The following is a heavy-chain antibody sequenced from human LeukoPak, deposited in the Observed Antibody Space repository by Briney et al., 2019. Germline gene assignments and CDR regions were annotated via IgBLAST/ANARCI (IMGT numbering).Heavy chain of an antibody. CDR3: ARGRGTTSPLDY. V-gene: IGHV1-46*01. CDR1: GGTFTSHY. Sequence: GASVKVSCKTSGGTFTSHYIHWVRQAPGQGLDWMGIINPSGGSTNCAQKFQVRVTMTRDTSTSTVYMELSSLRSEDTAAYYCARGRGTTSPLDYWGQGTLVTVSS. D-gene: IGHD1-1*01. CDR2: INPSGGST. J-gene: IGHJ4*02.